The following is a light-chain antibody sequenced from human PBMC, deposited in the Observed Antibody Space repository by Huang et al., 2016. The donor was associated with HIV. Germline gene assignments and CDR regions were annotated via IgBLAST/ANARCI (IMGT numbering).Light chain of an antibody. CDR3: QQYNNWPSTWT. CDR2: GAS. CDR1: RSITTN. J-gene: IGKJ1*01. V-gene: IGKV3-15*01. Sequence: EIVMTQSPAILSVSPGERATLSCRASRSITTNLAWYQPKPGQAPRLLIYGASTRATDIPGRFSGSGSGTEFTLTISSLQSEDFAVYYCQQYNNWPSTWTFGQGTNVEIK.